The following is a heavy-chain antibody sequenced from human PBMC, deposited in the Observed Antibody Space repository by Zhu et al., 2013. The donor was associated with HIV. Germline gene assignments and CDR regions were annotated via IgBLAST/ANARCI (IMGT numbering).Heavy chain of an antibody. CDR3: ARESHLYGDYATFDY. CDR2: IYYSGST. J-gene: IGHJ4*02. CDR1: GGSFSGYY. V-gene: IGHV4-34*01. D-gene: IGHD4-17*01. Sequence: QVQLQQWGAGLLKPSETLSLTCAVHGGSFSGYYWSWIRQPPGKGLAWIGYIYYSGSTYYNPSLKSRVTISVDTSKNQFSLKLSSVTAADTAVYYCARESHLYGDYATFDYWGQGTLVTVSS.